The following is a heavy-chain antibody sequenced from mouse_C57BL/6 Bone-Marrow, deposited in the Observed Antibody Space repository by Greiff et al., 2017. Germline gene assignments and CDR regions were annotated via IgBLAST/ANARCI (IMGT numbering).Heavy chain of an antibody. CDR2: INPNNGGT. Sequence: VQLQQSGPELVKPGASVKISCKASGYTFTDYYMNWVKQSHGKSLEWIGDINPNNGGTSYNQKFKGKATLTVDKSSSTAYMELRSLTSEGSAVYYCARGTVVGYWGQGTTLTVSA. CDR3: ARGTVVGY. D-gene: IGHD1-1*01. CDR1: GYTFTDYY. J-gene: IGHJ2*01. V-gene: IGHV1-26*01.